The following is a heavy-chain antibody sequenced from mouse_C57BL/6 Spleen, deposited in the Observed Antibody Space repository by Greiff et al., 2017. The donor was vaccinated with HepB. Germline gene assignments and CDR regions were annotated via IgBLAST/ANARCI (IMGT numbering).Heavy chain of an antibody. V-gene: IGHV1-61*01. CDR3: ARGGYYYGRSYRYFDV. CDR1: GYTFTSYW. J-gene: IGHJ1*03. Sequence: QVQLQQPGAELVRPGSSVKLSCKASGYTFTSYWMDWVKQRPGQGLEWIGNIYPSDSETHYNQKFKDKATLTVDKSSSTAYMQLSSLTSEDSAVYYCARGGYYYGRSYRYFDVWGTGTTVTVSS. CDR2: IYPSDSET. D-gene: IGHD1-1*01.